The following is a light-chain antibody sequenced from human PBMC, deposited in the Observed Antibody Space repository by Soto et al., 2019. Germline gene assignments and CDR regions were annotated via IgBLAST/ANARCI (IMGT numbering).Light chain of an antibody. CDR2: DAS. Sequence: EIVLTQSPATLSLSPGERATLSCSASQSVSSYLAWYQQKPGQAPRPLIYDASNRATGIPARFSGSGSGTDFTLTISSLEPEDFAVYYCQQRSNWVWTFGQGTKVDIK. CDR1: QSVSSY. J-gene: IGKJ1*01. CDR3: QQRSNWVWT. V-gene: IGKV3-11*01.